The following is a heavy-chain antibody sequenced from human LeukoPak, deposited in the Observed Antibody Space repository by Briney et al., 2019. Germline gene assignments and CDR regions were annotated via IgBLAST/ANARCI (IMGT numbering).Heavy chain of an antibody. CDR3: ARDISGRYSFDY. D-gene: IGHD1-26*01. CDR2: ISYDGSSQ. Sequence: GGSLRLSCAASGFTFSNHGMHWVRQAPGKGLEWVAVISYDGSSQYYAGSVRGRFTISRDNSQNTLYLQMNGLRAEDTAVCYCARDISGRYSFDYWGQGTLVTVSS. CDR1: GFTFSNHG. J-gene: IGHJ4*02. V-gene: IGHV3-30*03.